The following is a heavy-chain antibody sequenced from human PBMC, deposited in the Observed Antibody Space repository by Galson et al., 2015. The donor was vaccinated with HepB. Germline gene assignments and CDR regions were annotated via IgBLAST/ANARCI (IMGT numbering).Heavy chain of an antibody. D-gene: IGHD3-3*01. CDR2: ISSSSSTI. Sequence: SLRLSCAASGFTFSSYSMNWVRQAPGKGLEWVSYISSSSSTIYYADSVKGRFTISRDNAKNSLYLQMNSLRAEDTAVYYCAKFSEGYSDYYYYGMDVWGQGTTVTVSS. CDR3: AKFSEGYSDYYYYGMDV. J-gene: IGHJ6*02. CDR1: GFTFSSYS. V-gene: IGHV3-48*04.